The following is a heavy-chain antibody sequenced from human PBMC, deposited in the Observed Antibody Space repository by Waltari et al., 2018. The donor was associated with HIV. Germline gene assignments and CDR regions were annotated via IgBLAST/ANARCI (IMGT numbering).Heavy chain of an antibody. CDR1: GGSIRSSNSF. CDR2: IYHSGST. V-gene: IGHV4-39*01. J-gene: IGHJ4*02. Sequence: QLQLQESGPGLVKPSETLSLTCTVSGGSIRSSNSFWGWIRQPPGKGLECIGSIYHSGSTYYNPSLKSRVTISVDTSKSQFSLKLSSVTAADTAVYYCASTGYTYGLDYWGQGTLVTVSS. D-gene: IGHD5-18*01. CDR3: ASTGYTYGLDY.